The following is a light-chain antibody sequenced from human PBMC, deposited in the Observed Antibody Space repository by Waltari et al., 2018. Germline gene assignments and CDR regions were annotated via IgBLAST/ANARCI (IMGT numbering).Light chain of an antibody. CDR1: SRDAGYYNY. J-gene: IGLJ3*02. CDR2: KAT. CDR3: SSFTRSGTWV. V-gene: IGLV2-14*01. Sequence: QSALTQPTSVSGSPGQSITVSRTGTSRDAGYYNYSSWYQQPPGQVPKLMVYKATKRPPGVSSRFSGSKSGDTASLTISGLQAEDEADYYCSSFTRSGTWVFGGGTKLTVL.